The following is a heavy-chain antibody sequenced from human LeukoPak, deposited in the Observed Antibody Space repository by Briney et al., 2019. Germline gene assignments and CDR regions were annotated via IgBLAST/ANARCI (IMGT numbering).Heavy chain of an antibody. CDR3: ASGRTRILGPWSPRAYYVDV. CDR2: ITQSGSI. Sequence: SETLSLTCAVNGGSFSGYYWSWIRQPPGKGLEWIGEITQSGSINSNPSLKSRVTISVDTSKNQFSLKLSSVTAADTAVYYCASGRTRILGPWSPRAYYVDVWGKGTTVTVTS. CDR1: GGSFSGYY. J-gene: IGHJ6*03. V-gene: IGHV4-34*01. D-gene: IGHD2-15*01.